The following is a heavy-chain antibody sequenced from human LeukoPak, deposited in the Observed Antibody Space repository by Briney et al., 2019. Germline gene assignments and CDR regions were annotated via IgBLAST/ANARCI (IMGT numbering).Heavy chain of an antibody. Sequence: PGGSLRLSCAASGFTFSSYGMHWVRQAPGKGLEWVSGMSNGGSNEHYADSVKGRFTISRDSSKSTLYLQMNSLRAEDTAVYYCAKRGDSSWCAFDIWGQGTMVTVSS. D-gene: IGHD3-22*01. CDR1: GFTFSSYG. J-gene: IGHJ3*02. V-gene: IGHV3-30*18. CDR3: AKRGDSSWCAFDI. CDR2: MSNGGSNE.